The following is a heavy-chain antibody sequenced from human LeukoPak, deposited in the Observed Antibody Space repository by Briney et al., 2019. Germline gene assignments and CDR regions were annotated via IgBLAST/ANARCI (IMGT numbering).Heavy chain of an antibody. CDR1: GITFITSA. V-gene: IGHV3-23*01. CDR3: AKLLRGTVVPYYDY. J-gene: IGHJ4*02. CDR2: IGGSGGSA. Sequence: PGGSLRLPCEASGITFITSAMSWVRQAPGKGLEWVSAIGGSGGSAYYADSVKGRFTISRDNSKNTLHLQMNSLRVEDTAVYYCAKLLRGTVVPYYDYWARKPWSPSPQ. D-gene: IGHD3-10*01.